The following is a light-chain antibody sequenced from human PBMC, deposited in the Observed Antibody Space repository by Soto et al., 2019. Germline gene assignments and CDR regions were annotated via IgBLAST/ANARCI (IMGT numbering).Light chain of an antibody. Sequence: EIVMTQSPATLSVSPGERATLSCRASQSVGSNLAWYQQKPGQAPRLLLYGASTRATGIPARFIGSGSGTEFTLTISSLHSEDFAVYYCQQYNDWLSFGGGTKVEIQ. CDR3: QQYNDWLS. CDR2: GAS. J-gene: IGKJ4*01. CDR1: QSVGSN. V-gene: IGKV3-15*01.